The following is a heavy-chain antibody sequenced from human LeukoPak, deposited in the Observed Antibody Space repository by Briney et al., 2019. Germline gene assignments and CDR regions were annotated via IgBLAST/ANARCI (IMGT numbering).Heavy chain of an antibody. Sequence: SETLSLTCAVSGYSISSDNYWVWIRQPPGQGLEWTGGIYHSGSTYYNPSLKSRVTMSVDTSKNQFSLKLSSVTAADTAVYYCASDTPSSAVTLGHWGQGTLVTVSS. CDR1: GYSISSDNY. V-gene: IGHV4-38-2*01. D-gene: IGHD4-17*01. J-gene: IGHJ4*02. CDR3: ASDTPSSAVTLGH. CDR2: IYHSGST.